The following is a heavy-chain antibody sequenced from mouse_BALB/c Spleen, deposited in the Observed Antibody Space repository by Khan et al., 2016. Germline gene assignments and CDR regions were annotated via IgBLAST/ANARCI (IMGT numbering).Heavy chain of an antibody. Sequence: QIQLVQSGPELKKPGETVKISCKASGYTFTDYSMHWVKQAPGKGLKWMGWINTETGEPTYADDFKGRFAFSLETSASTAYLQINNLKNEDTATYVCASQLGLKAMDYWGQGTSVTVSS. D-gene: IGHD3-1*01. CDR3: ASQLGLKAMDY. CDR1: GYTFTDYS. CDR2: INTETGEP. V-gene: IGHV9-2-1*01. J-gene: IGHJ4*01.